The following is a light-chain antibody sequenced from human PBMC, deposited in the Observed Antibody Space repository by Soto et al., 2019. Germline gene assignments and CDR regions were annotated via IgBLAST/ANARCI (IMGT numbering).Light chain of an antibody. CDR1: QSLNND. CDR3: QQYHRSSIT. Sequence: DIQMTQSPSTLSASVGDRVTITCRASQSLNNDLAWYQQKPGKAPNLLIYAASTLERGVPSRFSGTGSGTEFTLAINSLQPDDFATYYCQQYHRSSITFGQGTRLEIK. J-gene: IGKJ5*01. V-gene: IGKV1-5*01. CDR2: AAS.